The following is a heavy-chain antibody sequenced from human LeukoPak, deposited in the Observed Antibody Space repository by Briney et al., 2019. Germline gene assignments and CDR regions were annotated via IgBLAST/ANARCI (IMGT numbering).Heavy chain of an antibody. CDR3: ARGLGGYNYYGMDV. D-gene: IGHD3-10*01. Sequence: SVKVSCKASGGTFSSYAISWVRQAPGQGLEWMGGIIPIFGTANFAQKFQGRVTTTADESTSTAYMELSSLRSEDTAVYYCARGLGGYNYYGMDVWGQGTTVTVSS. J-gene: IGHJ6*02. V-gene: IGHV1-69*13. CDR2: IIPIFGTA. CDR1: GGTFSSYA.